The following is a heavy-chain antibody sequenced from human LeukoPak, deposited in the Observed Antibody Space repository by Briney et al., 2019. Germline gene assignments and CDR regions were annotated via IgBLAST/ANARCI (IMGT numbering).Heavy chain of an antibody. CDR1: GYTFTSYY. J-gene: IGHJ4*02. V-gene: IGHV1-46*04. D-gene: IGHD6-19*01. CDR2: INPSGGST. Sequence: ASVKVSCKASGYTFTSYYMHWVRQAPGQGLEWMGIINPSGGSTSYADSVKGRFTISRDNAKNTLYLQMNSLRAEDTAVYYCAREVRSSGWYAFDYWGQGTLVTVSS. CDR3: AREVRSSGWYAFDY.